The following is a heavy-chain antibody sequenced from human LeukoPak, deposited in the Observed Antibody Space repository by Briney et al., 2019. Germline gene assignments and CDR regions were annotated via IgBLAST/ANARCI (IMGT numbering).Heavy chain of an antibody. CDR2: ISGSGGST. J-gene: IGHJ4*02. D-gene: IGHD3-10*01. V-gene: IGHV3-23*01. Sequence: GESLRLSCAASGFSFSNYDMNWVRQVPGKGLEWVSSISGSGGSTYYADSVKGRFTVSRDNAKNTLYLQMNSLRVEDTAVYYCVPGEAFRHWGLGALVTVSS. CDR1: GFSFSNYD. CDR3: VPGEAFRH.